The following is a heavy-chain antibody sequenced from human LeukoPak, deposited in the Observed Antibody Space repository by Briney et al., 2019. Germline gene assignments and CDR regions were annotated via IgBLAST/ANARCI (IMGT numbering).Heavy chain of an antibody. D-gene: IGHD5-18*01. J-gene: IGHJ3*02. CDR1: GYTFTSYG. CDR3: ARDFKELVDTALAVEERWFDI. CDR2: ISAYNGNT. Sequence: ASVKVSCKASGYTFTSYGISWVRQAPGQGLEWMGWISAYNGNTNYAQKLQGRVTMTTDTSTSTAYMELRSLRSDDTAVYYCARDFKELVDTALAVEERWFDIWGQGTMVTVSS. V-gene: IGHV1-18*01.